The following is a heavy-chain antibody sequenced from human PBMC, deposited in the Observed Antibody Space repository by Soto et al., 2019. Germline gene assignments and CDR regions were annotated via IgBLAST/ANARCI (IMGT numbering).Heavy chain of an antibody. J-gene: IGHJ6*01. D-gene: IGHD6-13*01. V-gene: IGHV1-18*01. Sequence: QVQLVQSGAEVKKPGASVKVSCKASGYTFTSYGISWVRQAPGQGLEWMGWISAYNGNTNYAQKLQGRVTMTTDTSTSTAYMELRSLRSDDTAVYYCASDAQKQQLAYYYYYGMDVWGQGTTVTVSS. CDR2: ISAYNGNT. CDR1: GYTFTSYG. CDR3: ASDAQKQQLAYYYYYGMDV.